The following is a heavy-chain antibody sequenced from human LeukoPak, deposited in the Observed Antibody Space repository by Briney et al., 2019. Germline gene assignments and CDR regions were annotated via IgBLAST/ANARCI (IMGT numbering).Heavy chain of an antibody. J-gene: IGHJ4*02. V-gene: IGHV4-39*07. CDR3: ASKKKEYYYGSGSPIFDY. CDR2: IYYSGST. Sequence: SETLSLTCTVSGGSISSSSYYWGWIRQPPGKGLEWIGSIYYSGSTYYNPSLKSRVTISVDTSKNQFSLKLSSVTAADTAVYYCASKKKEYYYGSGSPIFDYWGQGTLVTVSS. D-gene: IGHD3-10*01. CDR1: GGSISSSSYY.